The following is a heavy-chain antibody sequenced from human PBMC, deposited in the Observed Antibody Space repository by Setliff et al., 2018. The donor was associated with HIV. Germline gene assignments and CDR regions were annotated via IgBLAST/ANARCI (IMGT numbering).Heavy chain of an antibody. CDR1: GGSIIYTSYY. Sequence: SETLSLTCTVSGGSIIYTSYYWGWIRQPPGKGLEWIGSIYYSGSVYYNPSLKSRVTISVDTTKNQFSLKVKSVTAANTAVYYCAKSIVGGTTHAFDLWGQGTMVTVSS. V-gene: IGHV4-39*07. CDR3: AKSIVGGTTHAFDL. CDR2: IYYSGSV. D-gene: IGHD1-26*01. J-gene: IGHJ3*01.